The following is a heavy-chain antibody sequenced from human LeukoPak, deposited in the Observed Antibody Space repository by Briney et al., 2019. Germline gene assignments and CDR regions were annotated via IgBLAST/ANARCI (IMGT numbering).Heavy chain of an antibody. J-gene: IGHJ4*02. CDR1: GGSISSNY. V-gene: IGHV4-59*01. Sequence: SETLSLTCTVSGGSISSNYWTWIRQPPGKGLEWIGYIHHRGSTYYNPSLTSRVTISVDTSKNQFSLKLSSVTAADTAVFYCARGTQYGSSWYYFDYWGQGILVTVSS. CDR2: IHHRGST. CDR3: ARGTQYGSSWYYFDY. D-gene: IGHD6-13*01.